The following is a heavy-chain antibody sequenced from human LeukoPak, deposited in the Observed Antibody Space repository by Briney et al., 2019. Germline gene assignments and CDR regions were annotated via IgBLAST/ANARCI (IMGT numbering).Heavy chain of an antibody. CDR2: ISSSSSYI. D-gene: IGHD6-13*01. J-gene: IGHJ4*02. CDR3: VRGLPASAAGTVY. CDR1: GFTFSSYN. Sequence: GGSLRLSCAASGFTFSSYNMNWVRQAPGKGLEWVSSISSSSSYIYYADSVKGRFTISRDNAKNSLYLQMNSLRAEDTAVYYCVRGLPASAAGTVYWGQGTLVIVSS. V-gene: IGHV3-21*01.